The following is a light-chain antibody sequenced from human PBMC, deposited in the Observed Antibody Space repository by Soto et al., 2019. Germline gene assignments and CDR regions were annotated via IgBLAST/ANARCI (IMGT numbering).Light chain of an antibody. V-gene: IGKV3-20*01. J-gene: IGKJ5*01. CDR1: QSLSNSF. CDR3: QQYGTSEII. Sequence: IVLTQSPGTLSLSPGARAPLSCRASQSLSNSFIAWYQQKPGQAPRLLIYDTSSRATGIPDRFSGSGSGTDFTLTISRLEPEDFSVFYCQQYGTSEIIFGQGTRLEIK. CDR2: DTS.